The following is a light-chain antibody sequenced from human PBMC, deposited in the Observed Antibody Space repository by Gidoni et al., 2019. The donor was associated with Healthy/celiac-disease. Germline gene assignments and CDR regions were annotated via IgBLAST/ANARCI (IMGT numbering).Light chain of an antibody. V-gene: IGKV3-11*01. CDR1: QSLSSY. CDR2: DAS. Sequence: EIVLTQSPATLSLSPGERATLSCRASQSLSSYLAWYQQTPGPAPRLLIYDASNRATGIPARFSGSGSGTDFTLTISSLEPEDFAVYYCQQRSNWPPLTFGGGTKVEIK. CDR3: QQRSNWPPLT. J-gene: IGKJ4*01.